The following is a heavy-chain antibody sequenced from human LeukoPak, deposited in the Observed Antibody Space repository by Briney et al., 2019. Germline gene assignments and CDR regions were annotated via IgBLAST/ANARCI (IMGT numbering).Heavy chain of an antibody. V-gene: IGHV3-53*01. CDR1: GFTVSSNY. CDR2: IYSGGKT. Sequence: GGSLRLSCAASGFTVSSNYMSWVRQAPGKGLEWVSLIYSGGKTYYADSVQGRFTISRDNSKNTLYLQMNSLRADDTAVYYCAKVPDFGVGYYYYYMDVWGKGTTVTVSS. CDR3: AKVPDFGVGYYYYYMDV. D-gene: IGHD3-3*01. J-gene: IGHJ6*03.